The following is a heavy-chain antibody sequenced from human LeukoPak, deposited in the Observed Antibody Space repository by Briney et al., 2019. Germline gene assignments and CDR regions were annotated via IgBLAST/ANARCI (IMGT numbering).Heavy chain of an antibody. CDR2: IKQDGSEK. Sequence: GSLRLSCAASGFTFGSYWMSWVRQAPGKGLEWVANIKQDGSEKYYVDSVKGRFAISRDSARNTLYLQMNSLRAEDTAVYYCAREDYGDYVRYYYYYGMDVWGQGTTVTVSS. CDR1: GFTFGSYW. J-gene: IGHJ6*02. CDR3: AREDYGDYVRYYYYYGMDV. V-gene: IGHV3-7*01. D-gene: IGHD4-17*01.